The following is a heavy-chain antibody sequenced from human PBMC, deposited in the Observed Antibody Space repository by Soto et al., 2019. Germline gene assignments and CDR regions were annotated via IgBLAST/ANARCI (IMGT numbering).Heavy chain of an antibody. Sequence: TLSLTCTVSGGSISSGGYFWIWIRQHPGKGLEWIGYIYYTGSSYYNPSLKSRVTISVDTSKNQLSLKLSSVTAADTAVYYCARGNCSGGSCSPYYGLDVWGQGTTVTVSS. CDR1: GGSISSGGYF. J-gene: IGHJ6*02. V-gene: IGHV4-31*03. CDR2: IYYTGSS. D-gene: IGHD2-15*01. CDR3: ARGNCSGGSCSPYYGLDV.